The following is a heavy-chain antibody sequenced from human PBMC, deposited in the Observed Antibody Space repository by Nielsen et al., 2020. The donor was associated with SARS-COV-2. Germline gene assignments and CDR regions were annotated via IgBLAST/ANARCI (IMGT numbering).Heavy chain of an antibody. Sequence: SGPTLVKPTETLTLTCTVSGFSLSNARMGVSWIRQPPGKALEWLAHIFSNDEKSYSTSLKSRLTISKDTSKSQVVLTMTNMDPVDTATYYCARLLQEPTYYDFWSGYPPTRYMDVWGKGTTVTVSS. J-gene: IGHJ6*03. V-gene: IGHV2-26*01. CDR1: GFSLSNARMG. CDR3: ARLLQEPTYYDFWSGYPPTRYMDV. D-gene: IGHD3-3*01. CDR2: IFSNDEK.